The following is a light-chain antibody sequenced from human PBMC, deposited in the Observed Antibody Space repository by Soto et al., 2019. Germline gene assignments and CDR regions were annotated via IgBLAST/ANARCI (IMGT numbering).Light chain of an antibody. CDR2: EVS. J-gene: IGLJ2*01. CDR1: SGDVGGYKY. V-gene: IGLV2-14*01. CDR3: SSYAGSYSL. Sequence: QSALTQPAAVSGSPGQSITISCTGSSGDVGGYKYVSWYQQHPGKAPKLMIYEVSNRPSGVSDRFSGSKSGNTASLTISGLQAEDEADYYCSSYAGSYSLFGGGTKVTVL.